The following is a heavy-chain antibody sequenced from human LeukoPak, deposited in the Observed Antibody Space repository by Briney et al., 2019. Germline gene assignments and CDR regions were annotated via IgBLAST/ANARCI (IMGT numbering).Heavy chain of an antibody. D-gene: IGHD3-22*01. CDR1: GFTFSNAW. Sequence: GRSLRLSCAASGFTFSNAWMSWVRQAPGKGLEWVCRIKSKTDGGATHYAAPVKGRFTISRDDSKNTLYLQMNSLKTEDTAVYYCTTEAYYYDSGAIKYFDYWGQGTLVTVSS. CDR2: IKSKTDGGAT. CDR3: TTEAYYYDSGAIKYFDY. V-gene: IGHV3-15*01. J-gene: IGHJ4*02.